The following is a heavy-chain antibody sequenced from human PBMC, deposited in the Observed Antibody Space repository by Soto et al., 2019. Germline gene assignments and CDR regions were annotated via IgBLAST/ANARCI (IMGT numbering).Heavy chain of an antibody. CDR3: ATPRVGIYRSGSSIFDY. J-gene: IGHJ4*02. V-gene: IGHV3-23*01. Sequence: ETLSLTCAVYGGSFSGYYWSWARQAPGKGLEWVSAISGSGGSTYYADSVKGRFTISRDNAKNTLYLQMNSLRAEDTAVYYCATPRVGIYRSGSSIFDYWGQGTLVTLSS. D-gene: IGHD3-10*01. CDR2: ISGSGGST. CDR1: GGSFSGYY.